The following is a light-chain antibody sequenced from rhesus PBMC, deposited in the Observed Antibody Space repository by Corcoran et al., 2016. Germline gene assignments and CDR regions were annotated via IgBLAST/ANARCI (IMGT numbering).Light chain of an antibody. V-gene: IGKV1-22*01. CDR2: KAS. CDR3: QQYSSSPYS. J-gene: IGKJ2*01. Sequence: DIQMTQSPSSLSASVGDTVTITCRASQGISSWLAWYQQQPGKAPKLLIYKASSLQSGVPSRFSGSGSGTDVTITISSLQSEDFATYYCQQYSSSPYSFGQGTKVEIK. CDR1: QGISSW.